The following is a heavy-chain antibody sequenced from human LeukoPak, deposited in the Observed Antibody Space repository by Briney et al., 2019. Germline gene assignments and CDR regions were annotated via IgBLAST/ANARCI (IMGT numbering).Heavy chain of an antibody. J-gene: IGHJ6*03. CDR1: GGSISSSSYY. CDR3: ARVPLFGWAPYYYYYMDV. V-gene: IGHV4-39*07. Sequence: PSETLSLTCTVSGGSISSSSYYWGWIRQPPGKGLEWIGSIYYSGSTYYNPSLKSRVTISVDTSKNQFSLKLSSVTAADTAVYYCARVPLFGWAPYYYYYMDVWGKGTTVTVSS. CDR2: IYYSGST. D-gene: IGHD3-10*01.